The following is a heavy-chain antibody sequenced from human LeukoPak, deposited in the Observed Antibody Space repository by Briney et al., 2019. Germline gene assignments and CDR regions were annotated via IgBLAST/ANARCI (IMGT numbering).Heavy chain of an antibody. J-gene: IGHJ5*01. CDR3: ARGYGIAATGALGWFES. D-gene: IGHD6-13*01. V-gene: IGHV4-34*01. CDR1: GGSFSGYF. Sequence: SETLSLTCAVYGGSFSGYFWGWIRQPPGKGLEWIGEINHSGSTNYNPSLKSRVIMSVDTSKNPFSLKLSSVTAADTAVYYCARGYGIAATGALGWFESWGQGTLVTVSS. CDR2: INHSGST.